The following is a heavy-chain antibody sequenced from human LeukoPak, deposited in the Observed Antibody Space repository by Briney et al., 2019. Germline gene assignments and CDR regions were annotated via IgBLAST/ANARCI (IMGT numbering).Heavy chain of an antibody. CDR1: GYTFTSYG. CDR3: ARDRWDIVLMVYALSQTPRFDY. CDR2: ISAYNGNT. J-gene: IGHJ4*02. Sequence: ASVKVSCKASGYTFTSYGISWVRQAPGQGLEWMGWISAYNGNTNYAQKLQGRVSMTTDTSTSTAYMELRSLRSDDTAVYYCARDRWDIVLMVYALSQTPRFDYWGQGTLVIVSS. D-gene: IGHD2-8*01. V-gene: IGHV1-18*01.